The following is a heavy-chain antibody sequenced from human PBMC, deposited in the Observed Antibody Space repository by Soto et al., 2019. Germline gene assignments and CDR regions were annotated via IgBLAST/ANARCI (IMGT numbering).Heavy chain of an antibody. CDR2: INHSGST. Sequence: QVQLQQWGAGLLKPSETLSLTCAVYGGSFSGYYWSWIRQPPGKGLEWIGEINHSGSTNYNPSLKSRVTISVDTSKNQFSLKRSSVTAADTAVYYCAREGGYSYAYYYMDVWGKGTTVTVSS. CDR3: AREGGYSYAYYYMDV. J-gene: IGHJ6*03. CDR1: GGSFSGYY. V-gene: IGHV4-34*01. D-gene: IGHD5-18*01.